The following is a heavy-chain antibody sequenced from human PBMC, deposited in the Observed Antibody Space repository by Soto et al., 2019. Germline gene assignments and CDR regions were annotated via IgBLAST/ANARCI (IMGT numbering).Heavy chain of an antibody. V-gene: IGHV1-3*01. D-gene: IGHD3-10*01. CDR1: GYTFTTYA. CDR3: ARIRSWPYFDY. Sequence: ASVKVSCKASGYTFTTYAIHWVRQAPGQRLEWMGWVNAGNGNTKYSQKFQGRVTITRDTSASTAYMELSSLRSEDTAVYYCARIRSWPYFDYRGQGTLVTVSS. J-gene: IGHJ4*02. CDR2: VNAGNGNT.